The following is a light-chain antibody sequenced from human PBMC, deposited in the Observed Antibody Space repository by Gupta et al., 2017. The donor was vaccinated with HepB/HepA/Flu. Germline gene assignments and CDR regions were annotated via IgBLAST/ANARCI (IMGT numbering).Light chain of an antibody. CDR2: WAS. V-gene: IGKV4-1*01. J-gene: IGKJ2*03. Sequence: DIVMTQSPDSLAVSLGERATINCKSSQSVLYSSNNKNYLAWYQQKPGQHPKLLIYWASTRESGVPDRFSGGGSGTDFTLTISSLQAEDVAVYYCQQYYSTPRSFGQGTKLEIK. CDR3: QQYYSTPRS. CDR1: QSVLYSSNNKNY.